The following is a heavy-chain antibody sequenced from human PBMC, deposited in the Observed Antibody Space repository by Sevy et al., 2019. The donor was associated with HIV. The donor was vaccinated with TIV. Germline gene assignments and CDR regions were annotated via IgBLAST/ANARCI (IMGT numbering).Heavy chain of an antibody. CDR2: ISYDGSNK. V-gene: IGHV3-30*18. D-gene: IGHD3-22*01. Sequence: GGSLRLSCAASGFTFSSYGMHCVRQAPGKGLEWVAVISYDGSNKYYADSVKGRFTISRDNSKNTLYLQMNSLRAEDTAVYYCAKADSSGYYYLDYWGQGTLVTVSS. CDR3: AKADSSGYYYLDY. J-gene: IGHJ4*02. CDR1: GFTFSSYG.